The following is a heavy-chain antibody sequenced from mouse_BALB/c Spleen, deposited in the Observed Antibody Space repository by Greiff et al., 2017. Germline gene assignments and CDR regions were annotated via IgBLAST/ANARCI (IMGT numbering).Heavy chain of an antibody. J-gene: IGHJ3*01. V-gene: IGHV1-9*01. CDR1: GYTFSSYW. Sequence: QVQLQQSGAELMKPGASVKISCKATGYTFSSYWIEWVKQRPGHGLEWIGEILPGSGSTNYNEKFKGKATFTADTSSNTAYMQLSSLTSEDSAVYYCARKNGNYPWFAYWGQGTLVTVSA. CDR2: ILPGSGST. CDR3: ARKNGNYPWFAY. D-gene: IGHD2-1*01.